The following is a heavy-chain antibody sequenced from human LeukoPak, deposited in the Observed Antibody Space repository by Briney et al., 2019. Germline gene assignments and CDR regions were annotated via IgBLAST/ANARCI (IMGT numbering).Heavy chain of an antibody. V-gene: IGHV1-69*13. Sequence: ASVKVSCKASGGTSSSYATSWVRQAPGQGLEWMGGIIPIFGTANYAQKFQGRVTITADESTSTAYMELSSLRSEDTAVYYCARGGDGDYEGEYFDYWGQGTLVTVSS. CDR2: IIPIFGTA. CDR1: GGTSSSYA. J-gene: IGHJ4*02. CDR3: ARGGDGDYEGEYFDY. D-gene: IGHD4-17*01.